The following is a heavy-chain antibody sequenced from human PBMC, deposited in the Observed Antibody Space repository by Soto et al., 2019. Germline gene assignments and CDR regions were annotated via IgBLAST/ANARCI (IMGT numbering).Heavy chain of an antibody. Sequence: ASVKLSCKASGGAFSSYAISWLRQARGQGLEWMGGIIPIFGTANYAQKFEGRVTITADKSTSTAYMELSSLRAEDTAVYYCARGPGTTYYYGMDVWGQGTTVTVSS. CDR3: ARGPGTTYYYGMDV. D-gene: IGHD1-7*01. CDR2: IIPIFGTA. J-gene: IGHJ6*02. V-gene: IGHV1-69*06. CDR1: GGAFSSYA.